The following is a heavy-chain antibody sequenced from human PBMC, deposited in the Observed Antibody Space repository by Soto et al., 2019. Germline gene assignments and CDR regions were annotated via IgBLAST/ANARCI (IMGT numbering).Heavy chain of an antibody. CDR3: ARGGIAAAGRGGFDY. V-gene: IGHV3-21*01. D-gene: IGHD6-13*01. J-gene: IGHJ4*02. CDR1: GFTFSSYS. CDR2: ISSSSSYI. Sequence: EVQLVESGGGLVKPGGSLRLSCAASGFTFSSYSMNWVRQAPGKGLEWVSSISSSSSYIYYADSGKGRFTISRDNAKNSLYLQMNSLRAEDTAVYYCARGGIAAAGRGGFDYWGQGTLVTVSS.